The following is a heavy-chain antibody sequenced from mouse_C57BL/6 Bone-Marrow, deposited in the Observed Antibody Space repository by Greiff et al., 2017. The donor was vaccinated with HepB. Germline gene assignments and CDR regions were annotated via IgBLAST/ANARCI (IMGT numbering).Heavy chain of an antibody. Sequence: EVQGVESGGGLVKPGGSLKLSCAASGFTFSSYAMSWVRQTPEKRLEWVATISDGGSYTYYPDNVKGRFTISRDNAKNNLYLQMSHLKSEDTAMYYCARDLSGTVDYWGQGTTLTVSS. CDR2: ISDGGSYT. J-gene: IGHJ2*01. CDR3: ARDLSGTVDY. CDR1: GFTFSSYA. V-gene: IGHV5-4*01. D-gene: IGHD4-1*01.